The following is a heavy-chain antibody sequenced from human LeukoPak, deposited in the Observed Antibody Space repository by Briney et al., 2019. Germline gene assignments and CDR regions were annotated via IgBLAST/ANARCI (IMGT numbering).Heavy chain of an antibody. J-gene: IGHJ4*02. CDR3: AKMGYFGSGSYYPGEYYFDY. V-gene: IGHV3-9*01. D-gene: IGHD3-10*01. CDR1: GFAFYDYA. CDR2: VSWNSDTI. Sequence: GGSLRLSCAASGFAFYDYAMHWVRQAPGKGLEWVSSVSWNSDTIYYADSVKGRFTIYRDKAKKSLYMQMNSLRPEDTAFYYCAKMGYFGSGSYYPGEYYFDYWGQGTLVTVSS.